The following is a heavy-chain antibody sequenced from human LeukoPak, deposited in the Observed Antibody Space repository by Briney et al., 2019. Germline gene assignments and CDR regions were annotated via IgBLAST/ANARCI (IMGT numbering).Heavy chain of an antibody. CDR2: ISGAGDTT. Sequence: GGSLRLSCAASGFTFSSRAMNWVRQAPGKGLEWVSAISGAGDTTFYADSVRGRFTISRDNSKNTLYLQMDSLRADDTAVYYCAKEVNNWIYAPFDSWGQGTLVTVSS. V-gene: IGHV3-23*01. CDR1: GFTFSSRA. CDR3: AKEVNNWIYAPFDS. J-gene: IGHJ4*02. D-gene: IGHD1-20*01.